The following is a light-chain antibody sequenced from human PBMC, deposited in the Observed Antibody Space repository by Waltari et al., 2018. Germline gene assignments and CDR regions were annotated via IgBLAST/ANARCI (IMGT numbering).Light chain of an antibody. J-gene: IGKJ1*01. CDR1: QSVGRS. CDR3: QMYVRLPVT. CDR2: GAS. Sequence: ETVLTQSPGTLSLSPGEGATLSCRASQSVGRSLFVYQQKPGRAPRLLIYGASIRATGIPDRFTGSGSGTDFSLTISRLEPEDSAVYYCQMYVRLPVTFGQGTKVEI. V-gene: IGKV3-20*01.